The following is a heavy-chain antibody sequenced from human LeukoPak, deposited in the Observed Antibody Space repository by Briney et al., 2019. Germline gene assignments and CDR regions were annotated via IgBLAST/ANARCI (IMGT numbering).Heavy chain of an antibody. D-gene: IGHD1-26*01. J-gene: IGHJ4*02. CDR1: GFTFSSYG. V-gene: IGHV3-23*01. CDR3: AKGKWELPYY. Sequence: GGTLRLSCAASGFTFSSYGMSWVRQAPGKGLEWASAISGSGGSTYYADSVKGRFTISRDNSKNTLYLQMNSLRAEDTAVYYCAKGKWELPYYWGQGTLVTVSS. CDR2: ISGSGGST.